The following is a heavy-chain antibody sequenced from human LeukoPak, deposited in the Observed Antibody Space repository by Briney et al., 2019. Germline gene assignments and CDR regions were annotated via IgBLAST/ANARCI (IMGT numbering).Heavy chain of an antibody. CDR1: GFSLSTSGMC. CDR2: IYYSGST. CDR3: ARDLLERAYGDYGMDV. D-gene: IGHD4-17*01. J-gene: IGHJ6*02. Sequence: SGPTLVNPTQTLTLTCTFSGFSLSTSGMCVSWIRQPPGKGLEWIGYIYYSGSTYYNPSLKSRVTISVDTSKNQFSLKLSSVTAADTAVYYCARDLLERAYGDYGMDVWGQGTTVTVSS. V-gene: IGHV4-31*03.